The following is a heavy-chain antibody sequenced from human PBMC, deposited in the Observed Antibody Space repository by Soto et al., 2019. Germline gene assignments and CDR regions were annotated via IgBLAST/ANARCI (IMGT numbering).Heavy chain of an antibody. V-gene: IGHV3-23*01. CDR3: VKRLGYCSGGACQY. J-gene: IGHJ4*02. D-gene: IGHD2-15*01. CDR1: GFTFSSYA. CDR2: MSGSGGIT. Sequence: GGSLRLSCAGSGFTFSSYAMGWVRQAPGKGLEWVSGMSGSGGITYYADSVKGRFTISRDNSKNMLYLQMNSLKVEDTGVYYCVKRLGYCSGGACQYWGQGTLVTVSS.